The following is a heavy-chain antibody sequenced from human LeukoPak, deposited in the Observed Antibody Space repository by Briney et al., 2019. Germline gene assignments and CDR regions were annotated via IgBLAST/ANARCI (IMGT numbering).Heavy chain of an antibody. Sequence: PSETLSLTCAVYGGSFSGYYWSWIRQPPGKGLEWIGEINHSGSTNYNPSLKSRVTISVDTSKNQFSLKLSSVTAADTAVYYCASVGAICGGDCYTLDYWGQGTLVTVSS. CDR1: GGSFSGYY. J-gene: IGHJ4*02. CDR2: INHSGST. V-gene: IGHV4-34*01. CDR3: ASVGAICGGDCYTLDY. D-gene: IGHD2-21*02.